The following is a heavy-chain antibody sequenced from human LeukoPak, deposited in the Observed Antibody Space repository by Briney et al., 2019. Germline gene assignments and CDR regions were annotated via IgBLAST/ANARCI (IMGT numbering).Heavy chain of an antibody. Sequence: ASVKVSCKASGGTFSSYAISWVRQAPGQGLEWMGWISAYNGNTNYAQKLQGRVTMTTDTSTSTAYMELRSLRSDDTAVYYCARDYDILTGHGASDAFDIWGQGTMVTVSS. J-gene: IGHJ3*02. V-gene: IGHV1-18*01. CDR2: ISAYNGNT. D-gene: IGHD3-9*01. CDR1: GGTFSSYA. CDR3: ARDYDILTGHGASDAFDI.